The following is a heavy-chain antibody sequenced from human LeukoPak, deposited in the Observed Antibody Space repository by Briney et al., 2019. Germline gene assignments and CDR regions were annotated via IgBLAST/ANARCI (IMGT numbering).Heavy chain of an antibody. CDR3: ASYSGSHYSTDY. V-gene: IGHV3-48*04. Sequence: LPGGSLRLSCSASGFTFSTYSMNWVRQAPGKGLEWVSYISSSSSTIHYADSVKGRFTISRDNAKNSLYLQMNSLRAEDTAVYYCASYSGSHYSTDYWGQGTLVTVSA. D-gene: IGHD1-26*01. CDR1: GFTFSTYS. CDR2: ISSSSSTI. J-gene: IGHJ4*02.